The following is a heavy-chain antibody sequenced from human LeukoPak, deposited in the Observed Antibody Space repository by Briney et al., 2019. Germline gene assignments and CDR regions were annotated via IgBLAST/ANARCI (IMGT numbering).Heavy chain of an antibody. D-gene: IGHD1-20*01. V-gene: IGHV1-18*01. CDR1: GYTFTSYG. J-gene: IGHJ6*03. Sequence: GASVKVSCKASGYTFTSYGISWVRQAPGQGLEWMGWISAYNGNTNYAQKLQGRVTMTTDTSTSTAYMELRSLRSDDTAVYYCARGVYNWNGPSYYYYMDVWGKGTTVTVSS. CDR3: ARGVYNWNGPSYYYYMDV. CDR2: ISAYNGNT.